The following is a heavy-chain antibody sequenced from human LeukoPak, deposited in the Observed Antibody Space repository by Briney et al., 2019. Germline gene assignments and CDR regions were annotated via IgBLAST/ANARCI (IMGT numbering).Heavy chain of an antibody. CDR1: GGSISSYY. D-gene: IGHD3-22*01. V-gene: IGHV4-59*01. Sequence: PSGTLSLTCTVSGGSISSYYWSWIRQPPGKGLEWIGYIYYSGSTNYNPSLKSRVTISVDTSKNQFSLKLSSVTAADTAVYYCASTTYYYDSSGYYYRETFDYWGQGTLVTVSS. CDR2: IYYSGST. J-gene: IGHJ4*02. CDR3: ASTTYYYDSSGYYYRETFDY.